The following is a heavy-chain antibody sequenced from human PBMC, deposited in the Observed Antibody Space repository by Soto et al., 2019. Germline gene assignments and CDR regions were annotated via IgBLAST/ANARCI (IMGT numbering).Heavy chain of an antibody. D-gene: IGHD3-10*01. V-gene: IGHV3-23*01. CDR3: AKSRNYYGSGSYFRYYYYGMDV. J-gene: IGHJ6*02. CDR2: ISGSGGST. CDR1: GFTFSSYA. Sequence: LRLSCAASGFTFSSYAMSWVRQAPGKGLEWVSAISGSGGSTYYADSVKGRFTISRDNSKNTLYLQMNSLRAEDTAVYYCAKSRNYYGSGSYFRYYYYGMDVWGQGTTVTVSS.